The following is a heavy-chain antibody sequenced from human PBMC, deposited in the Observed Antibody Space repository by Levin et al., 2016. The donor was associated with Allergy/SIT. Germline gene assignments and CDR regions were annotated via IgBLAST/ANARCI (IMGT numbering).Heavy chain of an antibody. Sequence: WIRQPPGKGLEWIGEINHSGSTNYNPSLKSRVTISVDTSKNQFSLKLSSVTAADTAVYYCARGYYYGSGSYYNRPYYYYYMDVWGKGTTVTVSS. J-gene: IGHJ6*03. CDR3: ARGYYYGSGSYYNRPYYYYYMDV. V-gene: IGHV4-34*01. CDR2: INHSGST. D-gene: IGHD3-10*01.